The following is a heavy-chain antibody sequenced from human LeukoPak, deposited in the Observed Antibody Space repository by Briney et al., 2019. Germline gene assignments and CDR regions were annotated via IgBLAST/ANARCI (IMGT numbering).Heavy chain of an antibody. J-gene: IGHJ4*02. Sequence: GGSLRLSCAASGFTFNNYWMHWVRQAPGKGLVWVSHINSDGSSTTYADSVKGRFTISRDNAKNTLYLQMNSLGAEDTAVYYCARVHGYVSGAFDYWGQGTLVTVSS. CDR1: GFTFNNYW. CDR2: INSDGSST. V-gene: IGHV3-74*03. D-gene: IGHD5-12*01. CDR3: ARVHGYVSGAFDY.